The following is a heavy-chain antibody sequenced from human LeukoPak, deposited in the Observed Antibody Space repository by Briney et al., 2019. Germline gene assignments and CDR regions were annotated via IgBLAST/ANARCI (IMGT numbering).Heavy chain of an antibody. Sequence: SETLSLTCTVSGGSISSSSNYWGWIRQPPGKGLEWIGSIYYSGSTYYNPSLKSRVTISVDTSKNQFSLKLSSVTAADTAVYYCARDQATIILGYFDYWGQGTLVTVSS. CDR1: GGSISSSSNY. D-gene: IGHD1-26*01. CDR2: IYYSGST. J-gene: IGHJ4*02. V-gene: IGHV4-39*07. CDR3: ARDQATIILGYFDY.